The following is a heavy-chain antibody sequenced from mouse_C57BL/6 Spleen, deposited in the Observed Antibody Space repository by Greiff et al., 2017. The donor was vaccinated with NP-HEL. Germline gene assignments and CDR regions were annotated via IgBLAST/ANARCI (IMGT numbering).Heavy chain of an antibody. Sequence: EVMLVESGPELVKPGASVKISCKASGYSFTGYYMNWVKQSPEKSLEWIGEINPSTGGTTYNQKFKAKATLTVDKSSSTAYMQLKSLTSEDSAVYYCARTGITTVVATKDFDYWGQGTTLTVSS. D-gene: IGHD1-1*01. V-gene: IGHV1-42*01. J-gene: IGHJ2*01. CDR1: GYSFTGYY. CDR2: INPSTGGT. CDR3: ARTGITTVVATKDFDY.